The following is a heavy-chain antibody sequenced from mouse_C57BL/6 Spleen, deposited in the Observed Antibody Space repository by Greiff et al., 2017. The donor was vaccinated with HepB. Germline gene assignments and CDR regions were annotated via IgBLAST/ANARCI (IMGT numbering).Heavy chain of an antibody. CDR3: ALYYYGEGPFDY. J-gene: IGHJ2*01. V-gene: IGHV1-55*01. CDR2: IYPGSGST. D-gene: IGHD1-1*01. Sequence: QVQLQQPGAVLVKPGASVKMSCKASGYTFTSYWITWVKQRPGQGLEWIGDIYPGSGSTNYNEKFKSKATLTVDTSSSTAYMQLSSLTSEDSAVYYCALYYYGEGPFDYWGQGTTLTVSS. CDR1: GYTFTSYW.